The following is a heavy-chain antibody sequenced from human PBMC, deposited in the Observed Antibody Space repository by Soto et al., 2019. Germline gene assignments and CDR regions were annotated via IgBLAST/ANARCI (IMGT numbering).Heavy chain of an antibody. CDR2: INAGNGNT. D-gene: IGHD3-3*01. Sequence: ASVKVSCKASGYTFTSYAMHWVRQAPGQRLEWMGWINAGNGNTKYSQKFQGRVTITRDTSASTGYMELSSLRSEDTAVYYCARDPRSFWSGYRAYHMDVWGKGTTVTVSS. CDR3: ARDPRSFWSGYRAYHMDV. V-gene: IGHV1-3*01. J-gene: IGHJ6*03. CDR1: GYTFTSYA.